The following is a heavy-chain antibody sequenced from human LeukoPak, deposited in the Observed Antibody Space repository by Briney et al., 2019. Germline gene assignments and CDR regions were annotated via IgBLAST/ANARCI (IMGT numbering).Heavy chain of an antibody. CDR1: GGTFSSYA. Sequence: VASVKVSCKASGGTFSSYAISWVRQAPGQGLEWVGRIIPILGIANYAQKFQGRVTITADKSTSTAYMELSSLRSEDTAVYYCAREREYSSSRWYFDYWGQGTLVTVSS. V-gene: IGHV1-69*04. CDR2: IIPILGIA. J-gene: IGHJ4*02. D-gene: IGHD6-13*01. CDR3: AREREYSSSRWYFDY.